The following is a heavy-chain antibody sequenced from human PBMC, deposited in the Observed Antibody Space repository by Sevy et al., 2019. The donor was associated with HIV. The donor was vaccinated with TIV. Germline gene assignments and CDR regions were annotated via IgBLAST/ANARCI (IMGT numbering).Heavy chain of an antibody. CDR1: GGTFSNYA. CDR3: ARTPILVIPGATYLYFDN. V-gene: IGHV1-69*13. Sequence: ASVKVSCKASGGTFSNYALNWARQAPGQGLEWMGGIIPIFGTTNFAQTFQGRVTITADEFTSTAYMELSSLRSADTAVYYCARTPILVIPGATYLYFDNWGQGTLVTVSS. CDR2: IIPIFGTT. D-gene: IGHD2-2*01. J-gene: IGHJ4*02.